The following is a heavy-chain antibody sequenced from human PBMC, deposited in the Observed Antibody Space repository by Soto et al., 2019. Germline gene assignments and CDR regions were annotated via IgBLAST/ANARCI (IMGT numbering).Heavy chain of an antibody. Sequence: GGSLRLSCAASGITLSSYWMSWVRQAPGKGLEWVANIKYDGSEIYYVDSVKGRFTISRDNAKNSLFLQMNSLRAEDTAVYYCVGDGNSGWHFDYWGQGTLVTVSS. CDR1: GITLSSYW. CDR2: IKYDGSEI. CDR3: VGDGNSGWHFDY. J-gene: IGHJ4*02. D-gene: IGHD6-19*01. V-gene: IGHV3-7*03.